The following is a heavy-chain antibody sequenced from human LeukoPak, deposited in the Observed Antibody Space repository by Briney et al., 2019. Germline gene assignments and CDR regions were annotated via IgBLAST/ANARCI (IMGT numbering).Heavy chain of an antibody. CDR1: GGSFSGYY. Sequence: SETLSLTCAVYGGSFSGYYWGWIRQPPGKGLEWIGSIYYSGNTYHNASLKSQVSISIDTSKNQFSLRLTSVTAADTAVYYCARQTGSGLFILPGGQGTLVTVSS. V-gene: IGHV4-39*01. D-gene: IGHD3/OR15-3a*01. CDR3: ARQTGSGLFILP. CDR2: IYYSGNT. J-gene: IGHJ4*02.